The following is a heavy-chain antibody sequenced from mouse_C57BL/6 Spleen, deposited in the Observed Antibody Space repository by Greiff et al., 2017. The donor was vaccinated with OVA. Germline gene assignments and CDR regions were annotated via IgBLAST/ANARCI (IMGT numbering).Heavy chain of an antibody. J-gene: IGHJ1*03. CDR2: IDPSDSET. D-gene: IGHD2-4*01. CDR3: ARLGLRLGWYFDV. V-gene: IGHV1-52*01. Sequence: HVQLQQPGAELVRPGSSVKLSCKASGYTFTSYWMHWVKQRPIQGLEWIGNIDPSDSETHYNQKFKDKATLTVDKSSSTAYMQLSSLTSEDSAVYYCARLGLRLGWYFDVWGTGTTVTVSS. CDR1: GYTFTSYW.